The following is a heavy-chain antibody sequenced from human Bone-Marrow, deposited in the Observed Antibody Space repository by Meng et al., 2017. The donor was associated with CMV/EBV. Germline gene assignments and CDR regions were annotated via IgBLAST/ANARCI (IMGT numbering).Heavy chain of an antibody. V-gene: IGHV3-23*03. CDR1: GFTFSSYA. J-gene: IGHJ4*02. CDR3: AKVKGRGYYFDY. D-gene: IGHD3-10*01. CDR2: IYSGGSST. Sequence: GGSLRLSCAASGFTFSSYAMSWVRQAPGKGLEWVSVIYSGGSSTYYADSVKGRFTISRDNSKNTLYLQMNSLRAEDTAVYYCAKVKGRGYYFDYWGQGTLVTVSS.